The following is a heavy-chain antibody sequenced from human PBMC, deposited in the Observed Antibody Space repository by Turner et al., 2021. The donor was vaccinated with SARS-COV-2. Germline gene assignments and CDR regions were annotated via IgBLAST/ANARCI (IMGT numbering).Heavy chain of an antibody. V-gene: IGHV3-11*01. Sequence: QVQLVESGGGVVKPGGSLRPPCAASGFTFSDYYMGWIRQAPGKGLEWVSYISSIGGTTYYADSVEGRFTVSRDNAENSLYLQMDSLRAEDTAVYYCAREGGAGSVAYWGQGALVTVSS. D-gene: IGHD6-19*01. J-gene: IGHJ4*02. CDR2: ISSIGGTT. CDR3: AREGGAGSVAY. CDR1: GFTFSDYY.